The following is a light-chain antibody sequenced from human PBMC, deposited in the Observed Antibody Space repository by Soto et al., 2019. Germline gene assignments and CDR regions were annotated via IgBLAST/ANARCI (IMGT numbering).Light chain of an antibody. J-gene: IGLJ1*01. CDR3: SSYTATSTLLYV. Sequence: QSVLTQPASVSGSPGQSITISCTGTSSDVGGYNFVSWYQQHPGRAPKLLIYDVTNRPSGVSSRFSGSKSGNTASLTISGLQAEDEADYYCSSYTATSTLLYVFGTGTKLTVL. V-gene: IGLV2-14*03. CDR2: DVT. CDR1: SSDVGGYNF.